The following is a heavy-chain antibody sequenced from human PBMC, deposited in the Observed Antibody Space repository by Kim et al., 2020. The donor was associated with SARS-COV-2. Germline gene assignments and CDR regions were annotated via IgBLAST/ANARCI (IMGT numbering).Heavy chain of an antibody. Sequence: GGSLRLSCAASGFTFSIYGMHWVRQAPGKWLEWVAVISYDGSNKYYADSVKGRFTISRDNSKNTLYLQMNSLRAEDTAVYYCAKERIAAYHYYYYYGMDVWGQGTTVTVSS. CDR2: ISYDGSNK. J-gene: IGHJ6*02. V-gene: IGHV3-30*18. CDR1: GFTFSIYG. CDR3: AKERIAAYHYYYYYGMDV. D-gene: IGHD6-6*01.